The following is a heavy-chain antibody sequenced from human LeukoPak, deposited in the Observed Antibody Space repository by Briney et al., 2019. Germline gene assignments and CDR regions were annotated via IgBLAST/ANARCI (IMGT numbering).Heavy chain of an antibody. D-gene: IGHD5-24*01. V-gene: IGHV1-46*01. Sequence: ASVKVSCKASGYTFTRNYMHWVRQAPGQGLEWMGIIDPSGGSTSYVQNFQGGVTMTRDATTNTVYLELSSLRSEDTAVYYCARDFGEMPNYWGQGTLVTVSS. CDR2: IDPSGGST. CDR1: GYTFTRNY. J-gene: IGHJ4*02. CDR3: ARDFGEMPNY.